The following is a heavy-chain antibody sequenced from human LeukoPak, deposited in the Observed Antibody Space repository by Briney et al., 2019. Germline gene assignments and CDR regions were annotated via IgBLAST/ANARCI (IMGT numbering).Heavy chain of an antibody. CDR3: ARSNYDILTGYYG. Sequence: ASVKVSCKASGYTFTSYGISWVRQAPGQGLEWMGGIIPIFGTTVYAQKFRGRLTVTADKPTRTSYTTTAYMELSSLRSEDTAVYYCARSNYDILTGYYGWGQGTLVTVSS. D-gene: IGHD3-9*01. J-gene: IGHJ4*02. CDR1: GYTFTSYG. V-gene: IGHV1-69*06. CDR2: IIPIFGTT.